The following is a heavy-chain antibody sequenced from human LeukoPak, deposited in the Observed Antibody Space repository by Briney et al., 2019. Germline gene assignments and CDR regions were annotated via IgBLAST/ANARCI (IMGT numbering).Heavy chain of an antibody. V-gene: IGHV4-39*01. CDR2: IYNSGST. CDR3: ARGDYYYDSTDLGAFDI. D-gene: IGHD3-22*01. CDR1: GDSISSSSYY. Sequence: SETLSLTCTVSGDSISSSSYYWGWIRQPPGKGLEWIGSIYNSGSTYYNPSLKSRVTISVDTSKNQFSQKLSSVTAADTAVYYCARGDYYYDSTDLGAFDIWGQGTMVTVSS. J-gene: IGHJ3*02.